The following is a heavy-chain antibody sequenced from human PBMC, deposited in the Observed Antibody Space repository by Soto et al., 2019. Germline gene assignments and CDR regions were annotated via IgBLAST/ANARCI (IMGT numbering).Heavy chain of an antibody. Sequence: ASVKVSCKASGYTFTSYGISWVRQAPGQGLEWMGWISAYNGNTNYAQKLQGRVTMTTDTSTSTAYMELRSLRSDDTAVYYCARDLDSSGWYGPQPGYWGQGTLVTVSS. CDR1: GYTFTSYG. D-gene: IGHD6-19*01. J-gene: IGHJ4*02. CDR2: ISAYNGNT. CDR3: ARDLDSSGWYGPQPGY. V-gene: IGHV1-18*01.